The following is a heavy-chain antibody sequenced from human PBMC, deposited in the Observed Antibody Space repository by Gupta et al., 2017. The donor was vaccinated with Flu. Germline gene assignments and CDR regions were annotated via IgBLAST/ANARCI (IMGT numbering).Heavy chain of an antibody. D-gene: IGHD6-13*01. Sequence: EVQLLESGGGLVQPGGSLRLSCAASGFPFSSYAMSWVRQAPGKGLEWVSAISGSGGSTYYADSVKGRFTISRDNSKNTLYLQMNSLRAEDTAVYYCAKEPYSSSWYGANWFDPWGQGTLVTASS. CDR2: ISGSGGST. CDR3: AKEPYSSSWYGANWFDP. CDR1: GFPFSSYA. V-gene: IGHV3-23*01. J-gene: IGHJ5*02.